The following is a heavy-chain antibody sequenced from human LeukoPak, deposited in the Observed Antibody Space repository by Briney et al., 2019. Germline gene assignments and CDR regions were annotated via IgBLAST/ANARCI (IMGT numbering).Heavy chain of an antibody. Sequence: GGSLRLSCAASGFTFSSYSMNWVRQAPGKGLEWVSSISSSSSYIYYADSVKGRFTISRDNAKNSLYLQMNSLRAEDTAVYYCAKPYYDFWSGYYGDAFDIWGQGTMVTVSS. D-gene: IGHD3-3*01. J-gene: IGHJ3*02. V-gene: IGHV3-21*04. CDR1: GFTFSSYS. CDR2: ISSSSSYI. CDR3: AKPYYDFWSGYYGDAFDI.